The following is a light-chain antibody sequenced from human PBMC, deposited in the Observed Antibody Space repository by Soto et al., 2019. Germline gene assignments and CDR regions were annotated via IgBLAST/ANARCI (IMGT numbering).Light chain of an antibody. CDR3: CSYAGSYTLYV. V-gene: IGLV2-14*01. CDR2: EVT. CDR1: SSDVAGYNY. Sequence: QSALTQPASVSGSPGQSITISCTGTSSDVAGYNYVSWYQQHPGTAPKLMIYEVTNRPSGVSNRFSGSKSGNTASLTISGLQAEDEADYYCCSYAGSYTLYVFGTGTKLTVL. J-gene: IGLJ1*01.